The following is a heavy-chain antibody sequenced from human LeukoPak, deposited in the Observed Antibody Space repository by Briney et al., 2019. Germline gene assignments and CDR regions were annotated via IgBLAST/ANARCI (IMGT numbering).Heavy chain of an antibody. CDR2: INHSGST. CDR3: ARGVYVWGSYRHDAFDI. J-gene: IGHJ3*02. CDR1: GGSFSGYY. V-gene: IGHV4-34*01. Sequence: SEALSLTCAVYGGSFSGYYWNWIRQPPGKGLEWIAQINHSGSTNYNPSLKSRVTISVDTSKNHFSLNLSSVTAADTAVYYCARGVYVWGSYRHDAFDIWGQGTMVTVSS. D-gene: IGHD3-16*02.